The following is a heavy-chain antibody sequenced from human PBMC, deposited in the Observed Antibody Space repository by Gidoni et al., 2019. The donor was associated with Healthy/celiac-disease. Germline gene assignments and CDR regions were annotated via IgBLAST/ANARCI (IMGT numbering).Heavy chain of an antibody. CDR3: ARETEWYFDL. V-gene: IGHV3-21*01. CDR1: GFTFSSYS. Sequence: EVQLVESGGGLVKPGGSLRLSCAASGFTFSSYSMNWVRQAPGKGLGWVSSISSSSRYIYYADSVKGRFTISRDNAKNSMYLQMNSLRAEDTAVYYCARETEWYFDLWGRGTLVTVSS. CDR2: ISSSSRYI. J-gene: IGHJ2*01.